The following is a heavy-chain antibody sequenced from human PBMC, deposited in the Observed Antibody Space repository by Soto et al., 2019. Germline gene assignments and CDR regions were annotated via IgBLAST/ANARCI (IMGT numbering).Heavy chain of an antibody. CDR2: IRQDGGEE. Sequence: EVQLVESGGGLVQPGGSLRLSCAASGLSFSSHWMSWVRQAPGRGLEWVANIRQDGGEEQYSDSVKGRFTLSRDNAKNSLYLQMNGLRVDDTAVYYCAKSEGYSCDIRGQGTMVTVSS. V-gene: IGHV3-7*01. J-gene: IGHJ3*02. CDR3: AKSEGYSCDI. D-gene: IGHD1-1*01. CDR1: GLSFSSHW.